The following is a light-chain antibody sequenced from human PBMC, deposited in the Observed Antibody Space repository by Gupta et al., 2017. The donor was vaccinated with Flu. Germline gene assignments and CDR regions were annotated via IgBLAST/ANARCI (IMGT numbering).Light chain of an antibody. CDR1: QGVSSN. V-gene: IGKV3-15*01. Sequence: EIVMTQSPATLSVSPGERATLSCRASQGVSSNLAWYQQKPGQAPGLFIYGASTRATGIPARFSGSGSGTEFTLTISSLQSEDFAVYYCQQYNNWPPYTFGQGTKLEIK. CDR2: GAS. CDR3: QQYNNWPPYT. J-gene: IGKJ2*01.